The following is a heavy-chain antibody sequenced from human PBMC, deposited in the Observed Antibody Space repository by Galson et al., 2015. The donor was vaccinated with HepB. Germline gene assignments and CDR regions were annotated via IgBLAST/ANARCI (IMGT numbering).Heavy chain of an antibody. D-gene: IGHD3-22*01. CDR3: AKWDYYDSSGYPF. CDR2: ISGSGSGGRT. Sequence: SLRLSCAASGFTFSSYAMNWVRQAPGKGLEWVSSISGSGSGGRTYYADSVKGRFTISRDDSKNTLYLQMNSLRDEDTAIYYCAKWDYYDSSGYPFWGQGTLVTVSS. CDR1: GFTFSSYA. V-gene: IGHV3-23*01. J-gene: IGHJ4*02.